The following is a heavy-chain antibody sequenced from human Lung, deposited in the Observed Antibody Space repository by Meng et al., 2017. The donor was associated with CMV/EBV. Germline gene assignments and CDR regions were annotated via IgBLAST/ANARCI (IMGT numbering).Heavy chain of an antibody. CDR1: GDSVSSNSAA. V-gene: IGHV6-1*01. Sequence: LSCAISGDSVSSNSAAWNWIRQSPSRGLEWLGRTYYRSKWYDDYAMAVKSRITINPATSKNQFSLQLNSVTTEDTAVYYCARDYYDSGAYYYTEEYYHGLDVWXQGTTVTVSS. CDR2: TYYRSKWYD. CDR3: ARDYYDSGAYYYTEEYYHGLDV. J-gene: IGHJ6*02. D-gene: IGHD3-22*01.